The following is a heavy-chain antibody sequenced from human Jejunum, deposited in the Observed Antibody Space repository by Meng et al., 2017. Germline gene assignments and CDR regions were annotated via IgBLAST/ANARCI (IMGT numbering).Heavy chain of an antibody. Sequence: QVPLQEWGPGLVKPSGTLSLTCEVSGDSISSTNWWDWLRQPPGKGLEWIGEIYHSGRTNFNPSLESRVTISVDESKNQFSLTLNSVTAADTAVYYCARGVGDIRVGFDYWGQGILVTVSS. CDR3: ARGVGDIRVGFDY. CDR2: IYHSGRT. CDR1: GDSISSTNW. V-gene: IGHV4-4*02. J-gene: IGHJ4*02. D-gene: IGHD5-12*01.